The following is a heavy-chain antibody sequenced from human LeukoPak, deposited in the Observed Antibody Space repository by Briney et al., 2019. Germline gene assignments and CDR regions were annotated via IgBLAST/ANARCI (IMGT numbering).Heavy chain of an antibody. V-gene: IGHV3-23*01. CDR2: ISGSGDST. D-gene: IGHD1-26*01. J-gene: IGHJ4*02. CDR3: AKVAQDGSYGD. Sequence: GGSLRLSCAASGFIFSTYGMNWVRQAPGKGLEWVSAISGSGDSTYYADSVKGRFTISRDNSKNTLYLQMSSLRAEDTAVYYCAKVAQDGSYGDRGQGTLVTVSS. CDR1: GFIFSTYG.